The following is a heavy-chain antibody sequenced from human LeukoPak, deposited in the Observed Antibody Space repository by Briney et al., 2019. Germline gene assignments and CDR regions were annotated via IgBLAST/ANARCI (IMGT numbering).Heavy chain of an antibody. CDR2: ISGSGGST. CDR1: GFPFSRNT. D-gene: IGHD3-22*01. Sequence: PGGSLRLSCAASGFPFSRNTMSWVRQAPGKGLEWVSAISGSGGSTYYADSVKGRFTISRDNSKNTLFLQMNSLRAEDTAVYYCAKGRYYYDSSDAFDIWGQGTMVTVSS. CDR3: AKGRYYYDSSDAFDI. V-gene: IGHV3-23*01. J-gene: IGHJ3*02.